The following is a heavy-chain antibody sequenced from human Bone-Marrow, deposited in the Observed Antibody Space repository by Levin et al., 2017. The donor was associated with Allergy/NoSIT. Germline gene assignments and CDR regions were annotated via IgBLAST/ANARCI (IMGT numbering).Heavy chain of an antibody. CDR2: ISHSGST. CDR1: GYSISSGYY. J-gene: IGHJ4*02. D-gene: IGHD1-26*01. Sequence: SETLSLTCAVSGYSISSGYYWGWIRQPPGKGLECIASISHSGSTFYSPSLKSRVTISVDTSKNQFSLELSSVTAADTAVYYCAREFRSGDPFDSWGQGTQVTVSS. V-gene: IGHV4-38-2*02. CDR3: AREFRSGDPFDS.